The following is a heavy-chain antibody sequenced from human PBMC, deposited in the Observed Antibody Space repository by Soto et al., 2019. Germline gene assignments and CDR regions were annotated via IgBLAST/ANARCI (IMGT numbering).Heavy chain of an antibody. J-gene: IGHJ4*02. CDR2: ISAHNGNT. V-gene: IGHV1-18*01. CDR3: ARGMYGDY. Sequence: QVHLVQSGAEVKKPGASVKVSCKGSGYAFTTYGITWVRQAPGQGLEWMGWISAHNGNTNYAQKLQGRVTVTRDTSTSTAYMELRSLRSDDTAVYYCARGMYGDYWGQGALVTVSS. CDR1: GYAFTTYG. D-gene: IGHD2-8*01.